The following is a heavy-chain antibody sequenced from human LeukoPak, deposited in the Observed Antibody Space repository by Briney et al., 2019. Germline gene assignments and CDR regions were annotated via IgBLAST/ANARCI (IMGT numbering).Heavy chain of an antibody. Sequence: GGSLRLSCVASGFTFSNYAMSWVRQAPGRGLDWVSTLSDSGSSTYYADSVKGRFTISRDNSKNTLYLQMDSLRVEDTATYYCAKVPYSDYGSGRLPFMDVWGQGTTVAVSS. V-gene: IGHV3-23*01. J-gene: IGHJ6*02. CDR2: LSDSGSST. D-gene: IGHD3-10*01. CDR3: AKVPYSDYGSGRLPFMDV. CDR1: GFTFSNYA.